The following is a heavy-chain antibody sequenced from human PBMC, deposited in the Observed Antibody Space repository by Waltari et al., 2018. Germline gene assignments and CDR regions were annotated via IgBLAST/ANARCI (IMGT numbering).Heavy chain of an antibody. J-gene: IGHJ4*02. V-gene: IGHV1-69*12. CDR1: GGTFSSYA. CDR3: AREECSSTRCFDY. D-gene: IGHD2-2*01. Sequence: QVQLVQSGAEVKKPGSSVKVSCKASGGTFSSYAISWVRQAPGQGLEWMGGGITSLGTANYEQKFQGRVTITADESTSTAYMELSSLRSEDTAVYYCAREECSSTRCFDYWGQGTLVTVSS. CDR2: GITSLGTA.